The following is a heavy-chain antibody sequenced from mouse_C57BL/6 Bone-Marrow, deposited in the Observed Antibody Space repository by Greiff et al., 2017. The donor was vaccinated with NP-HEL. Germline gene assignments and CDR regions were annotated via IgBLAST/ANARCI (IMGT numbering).Heavy chain of an antibody. CDR3: ARGTILKRVNYDGSSLDY. D-gene: IGHD1-1*01. V-gene: IGHV1-72*01. Sequence: QVQLQQPGAELVKPGASVKLSCKASGYTFTSYWMHWVKQRPGRGLEWIGRIDPNSGGTKYNEKFKSKATLTVDKPSSTAYMQLSSLTSEDSAVYYGARGTILKRVNYDGSSLDYWGQGTTLTVSS. CDR1: GYTFTSYW. J-gene: IGHJ2*01. CDR2: IDPNSGGT.